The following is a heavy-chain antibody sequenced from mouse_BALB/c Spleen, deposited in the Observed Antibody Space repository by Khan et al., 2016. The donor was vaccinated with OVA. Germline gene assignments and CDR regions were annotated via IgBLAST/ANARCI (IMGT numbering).Heavy chain of an antibody. V-gene: IGHV5-6*01. CDR1: GFTFSTYG. Sequence: EVELVESGGDLVKTGGSLKLSCAASGFTFSTYGMSWVRQTPDKRLEWVATISRGGPYTYYIDSVKGRFTLSRDNAKNILYLQMTSLRSEDTAMYYCARLAYYYNSEGFAYWGQGTLVTVSA. CDR2: ISRGGPYT. J-gene: IGHJ3*01. D-gene: IGHD1-1*01. CDR3: ARLAYYYNSEGFAY.